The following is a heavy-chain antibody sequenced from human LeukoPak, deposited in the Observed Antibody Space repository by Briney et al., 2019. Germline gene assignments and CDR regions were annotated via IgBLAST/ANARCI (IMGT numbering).Heavy chain of an antibody. V-gene: IGHV3-73*01. CDR3: NYYYYDSSGEDFDI. Sequence: GRSLKLSCAASGFTFSGSAMHWVRQASGKGLEWVGRIRSKANSYATAYAASVKGRFTISRDDSKNTAYPQMNSLKTEDTAVYYCNYYYYDSSGEDFDIWGQGTMVTVSS. CDR2: IRSKANSYAT. D-gene: IGHD3-22*01. J-gene: IGHJ3*02. CDR1: GFTFSGSA.